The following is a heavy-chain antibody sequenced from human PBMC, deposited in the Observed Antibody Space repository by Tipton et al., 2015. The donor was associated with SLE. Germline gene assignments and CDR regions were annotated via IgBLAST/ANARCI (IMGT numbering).Heavy chain of an antibody. CDR2: IYYIGDT. CDR1: GGSISSGDYY. V-gene: IGHV4-30-4*08. Sequence: TLSLTCTVPGGSISSGDYYWAWIRQPPGKGLEWIGYIYYIGDTYYNPSLKSRVTISVDTSKNQFSVKLTSVTAADTAVYYCARQGSTTDGLSYYYGMDVWGQGATVTVSS. D-gene: IGHD1-1*01. CDR3: ARQGSTTDGLSYYYGMDV. J-gene: IGHJ6*02.